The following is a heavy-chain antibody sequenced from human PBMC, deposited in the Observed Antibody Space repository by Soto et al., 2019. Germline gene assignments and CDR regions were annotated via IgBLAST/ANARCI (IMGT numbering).Heavy chain of an antibody. CDR3: ARETPSAAAAYYYYGLDV. J-gene: IGHJ6*02. Sequence: QVQLVQSGAEVKKAGSSVKVSCKVSGGTFSSYLINWVRQAPGQGLEWVGGIIPVFGTASYAEKFQGRVTITADESTSTAYLELSSLRPDDTAVYYCARETPSAAAAYYYYGLDVWGQGTTVTVPS. CDR2: IIPVFGTA. D-gene: IGHD6-13*01. CDR1: GGTFSSYL. V-gene: IGHV1-69*01.